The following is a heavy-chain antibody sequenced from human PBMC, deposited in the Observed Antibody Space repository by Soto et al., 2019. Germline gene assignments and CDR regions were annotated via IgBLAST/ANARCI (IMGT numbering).Heavy chain of an antibody. CDR1: GFTFSSYA. D-gene: IGHD6-19*01. CDR3: AKVGSAVAGIID. V-gene: IGHV3-23*01. J-gene: IGHJ4*02. CDR2: ISGSVGST. Sequence: EVQLLESGGGLVQPGGSLRLSCAASGFTFSSYAMSWVRQAPGKGLDWVSAISGSVGSTYYADSVKGRFTISRDNSKNTLYLQMNRLRAEDTAVYYCAKVGSAVAGIIDWGQGTMVTVSS.